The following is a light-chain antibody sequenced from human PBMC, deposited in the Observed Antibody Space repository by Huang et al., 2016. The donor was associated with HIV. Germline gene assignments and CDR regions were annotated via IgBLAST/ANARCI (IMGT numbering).Light chain of an antibody. CDR2: DAS. CDR1: QSVSSY. J-gene: IGKJ2*01. V-gene: IGKV3-11*01. Sequence: EIVLTQSPATLSLSPGERATLSCRASQSVSSYLAWYQQKPGQAPRLLIYDASNRATGIPARFSCSGSGTDFTLTISSLEPEDFAVYYCQQRSNWPQYTFGQGTKLEIK. CDR3: QQRSNWPQYT.